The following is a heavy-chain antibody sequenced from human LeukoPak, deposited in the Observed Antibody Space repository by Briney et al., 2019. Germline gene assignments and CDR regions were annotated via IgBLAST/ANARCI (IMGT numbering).Heavy chain of an antibody. D-gene: IGHD3-9*01. CDR3: AKDWHILTGRNCFDP. Sequence: ASVKVSCKASGYTFTGYYMHWVRQAPGQGIEWMGWINPNSGGTNYAQKFQGRVTMTRDTSISTAYMELRSLRFDDTAIYYCAKDWHILTGRNCFDPWGQGTLVTVSS. J-gene: IGHJ5*02. V-gene: IGHV1-2*02. CDR2: INPNSGGT. CDR1: GYTFTGYY.